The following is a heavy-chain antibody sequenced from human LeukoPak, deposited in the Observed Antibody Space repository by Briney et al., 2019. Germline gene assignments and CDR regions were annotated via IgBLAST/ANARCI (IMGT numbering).Heavy chain of an antibody. J-gene: IGHJ3*02. V-gene: IGHV1-69*13. CDR3: ASLYSGSYLHAFDI. CDR1: GGTFSSYA. Sequence: GASVKVSCKASGGTFSSYAISWVRQAPGQGLEWMGGIIPIFGTANYAQKFQGRVTITADESTSTAYMELSSLRSYDTAVYYCASLYSGSYLHAFDIWGQGTMVTVSS. D-gene: IGHD1-26*01. CDR2: IIPIFGTA.